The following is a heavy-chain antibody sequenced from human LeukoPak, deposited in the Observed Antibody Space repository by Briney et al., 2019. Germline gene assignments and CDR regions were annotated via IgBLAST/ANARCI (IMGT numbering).Heavy chain of an antibody. CDR3: ATYTNWVAGDV. CDR1: GFSFSDSW. V-gene: IGHV3-7*01. CDR2: IKKDGSVK. Sequence: GGSLRLSCVASGFSFSDSWMSWVRQAPGKGLEWVADIKKDGSVKDYVDSVKGRFTISRDNAKNSLYLQMDSLRAEETAVYYCATYTNWVAGDVWGQGTTVSVSS. J-gene: IGHJ6*02. D-gene: IGHD7-27*01.